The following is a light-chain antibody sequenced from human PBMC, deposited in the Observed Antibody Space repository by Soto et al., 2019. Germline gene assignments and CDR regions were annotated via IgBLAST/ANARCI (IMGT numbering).Light chain of an antibody. CDR1: SSDVGGYNY. CDR3: SSYAGSNNLV. CDR2: EVS. J-gene: IGLJ2*01. Sequence: QSALTQPPSASGSPGQSVTISCTGTSSDVGGYNYVSWYQQHPGKAPKFMIYEVSKRPSGVPDRFSGYKSGNTASLTVSGLHAEDEADYYCSSYAGSNNLVFGGGTQLTVL. V-gene: IGLV2-8*01.